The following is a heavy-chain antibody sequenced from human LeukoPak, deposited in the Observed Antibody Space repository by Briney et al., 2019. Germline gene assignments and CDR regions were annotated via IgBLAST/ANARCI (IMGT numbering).Heavy chain of an antibody. V-gene: IGHV1-24*01. CDR2: FDPEDGDT. Sequence: ASVKVSCKISGYTLTELSMHWVRQAPGKGLEWMGGFDPEDGDTIYAQKFQGRVTMTEDTSTDTAYMELSSLRSEDTAVYYCATDHRGYSYYYYYYDMDVWGQGTTVTVSS. CDR3: ATDHRGYSYYYYYYDMDV. D-gene: IGHD5-18*01. J-gene: IGHJ6*02. CDR1: GYTLTELS.